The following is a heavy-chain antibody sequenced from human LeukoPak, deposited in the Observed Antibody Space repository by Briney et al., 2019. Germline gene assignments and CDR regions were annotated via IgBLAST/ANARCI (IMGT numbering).Heavy chain of an antibody. Sequence: ASVKVSCKVSGYTLTELSMHWVRQAPGKGLEWMGGFDPEDGETIYAQKFQGRVTMTEDTSTDTAYMELSSLRSEDTAVYYCATVEKDSGHNDYWGQGTLVTASS. CDR3: ATVEKDSGHNDY. CDR1: GYTLTELS. CDR2: FDPEDGET. J-gene: IGHJ4*02. D-gene: IGHD5-12*01. V-gene: IGHV1-24*01.